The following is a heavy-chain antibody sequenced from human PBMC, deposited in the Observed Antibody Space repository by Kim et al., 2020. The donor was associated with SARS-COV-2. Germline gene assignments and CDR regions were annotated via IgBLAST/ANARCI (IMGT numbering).Heavy chain of an antibody. CDR1: GGSISSSSYY. J-gene: IGHJ4*02. Sequence: SETLSLTCTVSGGSISSSSYYWGWIRQPPGKGLEWIGSIYYSGSTYYNPSLKSRVTISVDTSKNQFSLKLSSVTAADTAVYYCARKGNRILYYDFWSGYWDWGQGTLVTVSS. CDR2: IYYSGST. D-gene: IGHD3-3*01. CDR3: ARKGNRILYYDFWSGYWD. V-gene: IGHV4-39*01.